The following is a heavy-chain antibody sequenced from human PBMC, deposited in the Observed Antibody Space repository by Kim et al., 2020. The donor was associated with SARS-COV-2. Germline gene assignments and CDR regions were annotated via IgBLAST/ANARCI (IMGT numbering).Heavy chain of an antibody. D-gene: IGHD6-13*01. J-gene: IGHJ6*02. Sequence: GGSLRLSCTASGFSFGDYTVTWVRQAPGKGLEWVGFIRSKADGETTQYAASVKDRFIFSRDDSRSITYLQMNSLKTDDTAVYYCTSHFIAPAGSSIEDYYYFGLDVWGQGTTVTVSS. CDR1: GFSFGDYT. V-gene: IGHV3-49*04. CDR2: IRSKADGETT. CDR3: TSHFIAPAGSSIEDYYYFGLDV.